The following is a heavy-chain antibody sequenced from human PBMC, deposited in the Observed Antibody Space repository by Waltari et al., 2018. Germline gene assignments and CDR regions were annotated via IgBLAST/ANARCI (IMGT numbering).Heavy chain of an antibody. D-gene: IGHD6-13*01. J-gene: IGHJ4*02. V-gene: IGHV4-38-2*01. CDR1: GYSISSGYY. CDR2: IYHSGST. Sequence: QVQLQESGPGLVKPSETLSITCAVSGYSISSGYYWGWIRQPPGKGLEWIGSIYHSGSTYYNPSLKSRVTISVDTSKNQFSLKLSSVTAADTAVYYCARLGIAAERVDYWGQGTLVTVSS. CDR3: ARLGIAAERVDY.